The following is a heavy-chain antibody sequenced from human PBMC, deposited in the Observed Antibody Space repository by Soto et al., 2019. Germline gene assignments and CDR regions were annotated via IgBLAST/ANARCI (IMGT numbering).Heavy chain of an antibody. CDR3: ARDPKTSGGQHWAFNYFDS. V-gene: IGHV3-30-3*01. J-gene: IGHJ4*02. Sequence: QVQLVESGGGVVQPGRSLRLSCAASGFSFSISPMHWVRQAPGKGPEWVALISYDGTNKFYADSVKGLFTISRDNSKSTIYLQVDSLRPEDAAVYYCARDPKTSGGQHWAFNYFDSWGQGTLVTVSS. D-gene: IGHD7-27*01. CDR1: GFSFSISP. CDR2: ISYDGTNK.